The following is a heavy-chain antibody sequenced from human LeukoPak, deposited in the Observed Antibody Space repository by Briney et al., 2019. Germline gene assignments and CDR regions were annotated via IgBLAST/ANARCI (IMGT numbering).Heavy chain of an antibody. CDR1: GGSISSGDYY. CDR3: ARDYYGAGLTYFDY. CDR2: IYYSGST. Sequence: PSQTLSLTCTVSGGSISSGDYYWSWIRQPPGKGLEWIGYIYYSGSTYYNSSLKSRVTITVDTSKNQFSLKLRSVTAADTAVYYCARDYYGAGLTYFDYWGQGTLVTVSS. V-gene: IGHV4-30-4*01. D-gene: IGHD3-10*01. J-gene: IGHJ4*02.